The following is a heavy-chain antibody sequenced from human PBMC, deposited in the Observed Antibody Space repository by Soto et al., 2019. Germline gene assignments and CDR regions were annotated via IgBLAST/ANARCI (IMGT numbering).Heavy chain of an antibody. CDR1: GGTFNTYT. D-gene: IGHD2-2*01. J-gene: IGHJ3*01. V-gene: IGHV1-69*02. CDR2: IIPMVTVT. CDR3: SIGSWSAETFDV. Sequence: QVHLIQSGAEVKKPGSSMKVSCKAAGGTFNTYTLIWVRQAPGHGLEWMGRIIPMVTVTNSAQKFQGRLTLTADKSTGTAFMELTSLRSDDTAVYYCSIGSWSAETFDVWGQGTMVTVSS.